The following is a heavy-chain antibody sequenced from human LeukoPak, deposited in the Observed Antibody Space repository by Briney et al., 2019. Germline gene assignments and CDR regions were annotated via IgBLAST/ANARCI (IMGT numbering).Heavy chain of an antibody. D-gene: IGHD2-15*01. CDR3: ARTPIGYCSGGSCYGVGAFDI. CDR2: IYYSGST. Sequence: SETLSLTCTVSGSSISSYYWSWIRQPPGKGLEWIGYIYYSGSTNYNPSLKSRVTISVDTSKNQFSLKLSSVTAADTAVYYCARTPIGYCSGGSCYGVGAFDIWGQGTMVTVSS. V-gene: IGHV4-59*08. J-gene: IGHJ3*02. CDR1: GSSISSYY.